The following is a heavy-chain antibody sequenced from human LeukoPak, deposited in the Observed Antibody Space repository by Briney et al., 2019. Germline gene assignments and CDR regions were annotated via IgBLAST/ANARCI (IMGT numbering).Heavy chain of an antibody. CDR2: IYYSGST. J-gene: IGHJ5*02. CDR1: GGSISSSSYY. Sequence: SETLSLTCTVSGGSISSSSYYWGWIRQPPGKGLEWIGSIYYSGSTYYNPSLKSRVTISVDTSKNQFSLKLGSVTAADTAVYYCARGGANWFDPWGQGTLVTVSS. V-gene: IGHV4-39*07. CDR3: ARGGANWFDP.